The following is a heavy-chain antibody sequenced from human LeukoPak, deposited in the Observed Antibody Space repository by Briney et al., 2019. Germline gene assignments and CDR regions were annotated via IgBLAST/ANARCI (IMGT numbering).Heavy chain of an antibody. V-gene: IGHV3-23*01. CDR1: GFTFSSYG. CDR3: AKAFGTNGYYQLPIDF. CDR2: ITGDGTTT. D-gene: IGHD3-22*01. J-gene: IGHJ4*02. Sequence: GGTLRLSCAASGFTFSSYGMSWVRQAPGKGLECVAAITGDGTTTYYADSVRGRFTIFRDNSKNTLYLQMNILGAEDTAMYFCAKAFGTNGYYQLPIDFWGQGILVTVSS.